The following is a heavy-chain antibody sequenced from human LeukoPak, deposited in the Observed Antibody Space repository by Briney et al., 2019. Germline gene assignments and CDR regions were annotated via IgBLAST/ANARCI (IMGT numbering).Heavy chain of an antibody. V-gene: IGHV4-39*01. Sequence: SETLSLTCTVSGGSISTTLYYWGWIRQPPGKGLEWIGSIYYSGSTYYNTSLKSRVTIYVDTSENQFSLKLSSVTAADTPVFYCARLRKSTMNFDFWGQGTLVTVSS. D-gene: IGHD5-24*01. CDR1: GGSISTTLYY. CDR3: ARLRKSTMNFDF. J-gene: IGHJ4*02. CDR2: IYYSGST.